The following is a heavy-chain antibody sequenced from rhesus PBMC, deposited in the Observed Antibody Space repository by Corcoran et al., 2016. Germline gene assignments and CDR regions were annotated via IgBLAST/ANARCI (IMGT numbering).Heavy chain of an antibody. D-gene: IGHD5-42*01. V-gene: IGHV1S2*01. Sequence: GLEWMGWINPYNGNPKYAQKFQGRVTMTRDTSTSTAYMELSSLRSEDTAVYYCAREEGGGYSGYFDLWGPGTPITISS. CDR2: INPYNGNP. CDR3: AREEGGGYSGYFDL. J-gene: IGHJ2*01.